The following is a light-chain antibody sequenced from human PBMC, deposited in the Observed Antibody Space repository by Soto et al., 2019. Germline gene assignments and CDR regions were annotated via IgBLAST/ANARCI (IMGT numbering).Light chain of an antibody. CDR3: RQYGSSPSYT. CDR2: GAS. CDR1: QSLSSY. V-gene: IGKV3-20*01. Sequence: EIVLTQSPGTLSLSPGERATLSCRASQSLSSYLAWYQQKPGQAPRLLIYGASSRATGIPDMFSGSGSGTDFTITISRLEPEDFAVYYCRQYGSSPSYTFGQGTKLEIK. J-gene: IGKJ2*01.